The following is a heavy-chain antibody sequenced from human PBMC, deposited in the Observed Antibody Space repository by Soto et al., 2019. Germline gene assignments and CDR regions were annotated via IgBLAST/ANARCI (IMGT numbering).Heavy chain of an antibody. Sequence: GGSLRLSCAASGFTFSSYAMSWVRQAPGKGLEWVSAISGGGGSTYYADSVKGRFTISRDNSKNTLYLQMNSLRAEDTAVYYCAKDMSPAYYYDSSGYKMGAFDIWGQGTMVTVSS. D-gene: IGHD3-22*01. J-gene: IGHJ3*02. CDR2: ISGGGGST. CDR3: AKDMSPAYYYDSSGYKMGAFDI. CDR1: GFTFSSYA. V-gene: IGHV3-23*01.